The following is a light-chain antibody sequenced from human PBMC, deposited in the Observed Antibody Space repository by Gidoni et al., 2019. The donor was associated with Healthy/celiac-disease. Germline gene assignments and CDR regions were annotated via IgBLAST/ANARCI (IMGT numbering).Light chain of an antibody. CDR1: SGHSSYA. CDR3: QTWGTGFVV. CDR2: LNSDGSH. V-gene: IGLV4-69*01. J-gene: IGLJ2*01. Sequence: QLVLTQSPSASASLVASVKLTCTLSSGHSSYAIAWHLQQPEKGPRYLMKLNSDGSHSKGDGIPDRFSGSSSGAGRYLTISSLQSEDEADYYCQTWGTGFVVFGGGTKLTVL.